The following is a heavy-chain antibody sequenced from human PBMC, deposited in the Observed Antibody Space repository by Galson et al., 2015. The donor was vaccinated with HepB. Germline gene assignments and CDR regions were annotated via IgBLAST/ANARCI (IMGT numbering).Heavy chain of an antibody. V-gene: IGHV3-9*01. J-gene: IGHJ4*02. CDR1: GFTFDDYA. D-gene: IGHD6-13*01. CDR3: AKDGGAGQLENYFDY. Sequence: SLRLSCAASGFTFDDYAMHWVRQAPGKGLEWVSGISWNSGSKGYADSVKGRFTISRDNAKNSLYLQMNSLRAEDTALYYCAKDGGAGQLENYFDYWGQGTLVTVSS. CDR2: ISWNSGSK.